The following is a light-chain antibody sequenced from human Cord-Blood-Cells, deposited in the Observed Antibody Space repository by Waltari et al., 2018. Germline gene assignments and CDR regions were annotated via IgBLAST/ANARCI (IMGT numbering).Light chain of an antibody. CDR1: PSISSW. CDR3: QQYNSYSLT. Sequence: DIQMTQSPSTLSASVGDRVTITCRASPSISSWLAWYQQKPGKAPKLLIYDASSWESGVPSRFSGSGSGTEFTLTISSLQPDDFATYYCQQYNSYSLTFGPGTKVDIK. V-gene: IGKV1-5*01. J-gene: IGKJ3*01. CDR2: DAS.